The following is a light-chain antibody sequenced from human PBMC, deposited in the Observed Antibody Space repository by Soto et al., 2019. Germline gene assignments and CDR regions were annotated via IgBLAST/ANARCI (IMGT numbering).Light chain of an antibody. CDR3: QQYGRSPLT. V-gene: IGKV3-20*01. Sequence: EIVLTQSPGTLSLSPGERATLSCRASQSVSSSYLAWYQQKPGQAPRLLIYGASSSATGIPDRFSGSGSGTDVTLTISRLEPEDFAVYYCQQYGRSPLTFAQGTKVEIK. CDR2: GAS. J-gene: IGKJ1*01. CDR1: QSVSSSY.